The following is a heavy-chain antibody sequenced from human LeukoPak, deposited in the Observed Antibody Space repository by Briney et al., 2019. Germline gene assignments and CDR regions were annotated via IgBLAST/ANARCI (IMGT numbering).Heavy chain of an antibody. CDR2: IYYSGST. V-gene: IGHV4-39*07. CDR3: ARYGQMATITVDY. D-gene: IGHD5-24*01. J-gene: IGHJ4*02. Sequence: SETLSLTCTVSGGSISSNGYYWGWIRQPPGKGLEWIGIIYYSGSTYYNPSLKSRVTISVDTSKNQFSLKLSSVTAADTAVYYCARYGQMATITVDYWGQGTLVTVSS. CDR1: GGSISSNGYY.